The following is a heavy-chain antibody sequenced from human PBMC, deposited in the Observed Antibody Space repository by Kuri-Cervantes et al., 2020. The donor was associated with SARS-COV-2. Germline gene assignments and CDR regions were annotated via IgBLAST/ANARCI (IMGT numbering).Heavy chain of an antibody. D-gene: IGHD1-26*01. V-gene: IGHV3-21*06. CDR1: GFAFNSYN. J-gene: IGHJ4*02. CDR3: ARVRGASYYFDY. Sequence: GGSLRLSCTASGFAFNSYNMKWVRQTPGKGLEWVSGIGPSNTYIYYADSVKGRFIISRDNAKNSLYLQMNSLRAEDTAVYYCARVRGASYYFDYWGQETLVTVSS. CDR2: IGPSNTYI.